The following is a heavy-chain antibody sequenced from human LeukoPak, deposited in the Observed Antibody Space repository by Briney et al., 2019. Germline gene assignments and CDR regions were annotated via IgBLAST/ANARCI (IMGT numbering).Heavy chain of an antibody. CDR3: ARTPYGEEDY. Sequence: SETLSLTCTVSGGSISSYYWSWIRRPPGKGLEWIGYIYYSGSTNYNPSLKSRVTISVDTSKNQFSLKLSSVTAADTAVYYCARTPYGEEDYWGQGTLVTVSS. D-gene: IGHD2-15*01. J-gene: IGHJ4*02. CDR2: IYYSGST. CDR1: GGSISSYY. V-gene: IGHV4-59*08.